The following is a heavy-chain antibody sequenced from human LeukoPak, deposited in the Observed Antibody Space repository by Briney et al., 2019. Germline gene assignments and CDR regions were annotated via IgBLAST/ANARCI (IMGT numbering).Heavy chain of an antibody. V-gene: IGHV1-2*02. J-gene: IGHJ4*02. CDR3: ARGWGSLYNFDF. CDR1: GYTFSDYF. Sequence: GASVKVSCKASGYTFSDYFVHWVRQAPGQGLEWMGWINPKSGVTKYAQKFQGRVTMVRDTATSTVYMDLSSLTSDDTAVYFCARGWGSLYNFDFWGQGTLVTVSS. D-gene: IGHD3-16*01. CDR2: INPKSGVT.